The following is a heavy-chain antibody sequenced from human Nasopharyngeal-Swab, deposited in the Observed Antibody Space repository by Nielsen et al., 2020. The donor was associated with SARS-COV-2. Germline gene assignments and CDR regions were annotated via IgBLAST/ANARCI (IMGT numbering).Heavy chain of an antibody. V-gene: IGHV3-7*01. D-gene: IGHD2-15*01. CDR3: AKDKVDCSGGSCYENPFDY. CDR1: GFTFSSYW. Sequence: GGSLRLSCAASGFTFSSYWMSWVRQAPGKGLEWVANIKQDGSEKYYVDSVKGRFTISRDNAKNSLYLQMNSLRAEDTAVYYCAKDKVDCSGGSCYENPFDYWGQGTLVTVSS. CDR2: IKQDGSEK. J-gene: IGHJ4*02.